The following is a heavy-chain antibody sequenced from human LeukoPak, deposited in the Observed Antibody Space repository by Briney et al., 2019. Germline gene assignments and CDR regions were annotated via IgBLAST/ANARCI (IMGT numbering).Heavy chain of an antibody. CDR3: ASSGYSSSRGVRGNSYGMDV. J-gene: IGHJ6*04. CDR2: MNPNSGNT. Sequence: ASVKVSCKASGYTFTSYDINWVRQATGQGLEWMGWMNPNSGNTGYAQKFQGRVTMTRNTSISTAYMELSSLRSEDTAVYYCASSGYSSSRGVRGNSYGMDVWGKGTTVTVSS. V-gene: IGHV1-8*01. D-gene: IGHD5-18*01. CDR1: GYTFTSYD.